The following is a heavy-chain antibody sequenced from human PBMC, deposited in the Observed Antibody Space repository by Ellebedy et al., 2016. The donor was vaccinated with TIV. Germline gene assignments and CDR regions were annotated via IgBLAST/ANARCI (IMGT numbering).Heavy chain of an antibody. CDR2: LYYSGSN. CDR3: PTSRNVDAFDI. CDR1: GASVSSGAYY. Sequence: ESLKISXTVSGASVSSGAYYWCWILQPPGKGLEWIGYLYYSGSNKYNPSLKGRVTISVDTSKTQFSLRLSSVTAADTAVYHCPTSRNVDAFDIWGQGTMVTVS. D-gene: IGHD1-1*01. V-gene: IGHV4-61*08. J-gene: IGHJ3*02.